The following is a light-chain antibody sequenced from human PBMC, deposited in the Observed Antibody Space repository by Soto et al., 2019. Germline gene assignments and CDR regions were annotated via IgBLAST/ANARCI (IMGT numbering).Light chain of an antibody. CDR1: RSDVGGYNY. Sequence: QSALTQPASVSGSPGQSITISCTGTRSDVGGYNYVSWYKQRPGKAPKLVIYDVSHRPSGGSNRFFGSKSGNTASLIISGLQAEDEADYYCFSYSTSRARIFGGGTKVTVL. V-gene: IGLV2-14*01. CDR2: DVS. J-gene: IGLJ2*01. CDR3: FSYSTSRARI.